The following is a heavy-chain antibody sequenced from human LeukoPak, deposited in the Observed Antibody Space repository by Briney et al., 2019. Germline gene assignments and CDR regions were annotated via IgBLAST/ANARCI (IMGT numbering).Heavy chain of an antibody. CDR1: GGTFSSYA. CDR3: ARGEMGIYYYDSSGYSDAFDI. Sequence: SVKVSCKASGGTFSSYAISWVRQAPGQGLEWMGGIIPIFGTANYAQKFQGRVTITADKSTSTAYMELSSLRSEDTAVYYCARGEMGIYYYDSSGYSDAFDIWGQGTMVTVSS. J-gene: IGHJ3*02. V-gene: IGHV1-69*06. CDR2: IIPIFGTA. D-gene: IGHD3-22*01.